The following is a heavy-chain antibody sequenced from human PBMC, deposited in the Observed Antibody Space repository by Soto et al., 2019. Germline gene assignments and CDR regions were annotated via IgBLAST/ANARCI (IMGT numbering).Heavy chain of an antibody. Sequence: QLQLQESGPGLVKPSETLSLTCTVSGGSISSSSYSWDWIRQPPGKGLEWIGSFSYSGSTSYNPSLKSRVTISVDTSMNQFSLKLNSVTAADTAVYYCVRHGVFRHFCTYWGQGSLVTVSS. CDR1: GGSISSSSYS. CDR2: FSYSGST. J-gene: IGHJ4*02. V-gene: IGHV4-39*01. D-gene: IGHD3-9*01. CDR3: VRHGVFRHFCTY.